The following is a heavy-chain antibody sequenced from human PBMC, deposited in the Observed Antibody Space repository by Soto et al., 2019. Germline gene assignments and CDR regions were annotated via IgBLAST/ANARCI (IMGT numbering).Heavy chain of an antibody. J-gene: IGHJ4*02. D-gene: IGHD2-8*01. CDR1: GFTFSNYA. CDR3: AKNQHAMAHDY. Sequence: EVQLLDSGGGLVQPGGSLRLSCAASGFTFSNYAMSWVRQAPGKELEWVPSISSSGGSTDYADSVKGRFTISRDNSQNTLNLQMNSLRAEDTAIYFCAKNQHAMAHDYWGPGTLVTVSS. CDR2: ISSSGGST. V-gene: IGHV3-23*01.